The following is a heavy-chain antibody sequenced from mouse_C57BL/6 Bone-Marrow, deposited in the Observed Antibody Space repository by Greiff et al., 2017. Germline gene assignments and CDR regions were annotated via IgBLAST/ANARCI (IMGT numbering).Heavy chain of an antibody. CDR3: TRDYRRSYWYYDV. J-gene: IGHJ1*03. D-gene: IGHD2-13*01. V-gene: IGHV1-85*01. Sequence: VQLQQSGPELVKPGASVKLSCKASGYTFTSYDINWVKQRPGQGLEWIGWIYPRDGSTKYNEKFKGKATLTVDTSSNTAYMELHSLTSEDSAVYFCTRDYRRSYWYYDVWGTGTTHTVSS. CDR1: GYTFTSYD. CDR2: IYPRDGST.